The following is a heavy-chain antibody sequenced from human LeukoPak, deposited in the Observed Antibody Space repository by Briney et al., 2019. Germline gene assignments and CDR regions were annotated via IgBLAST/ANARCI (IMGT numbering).Heavy chain of an antibody. CDR1: GFTFSSYA. J-gene: IGHJ5*02. CDR2: INGSGGST. Sequence: PGGSLRLSCAASGFTFSSYAMSWVRQAPGKGLEWVSAINGSGGSTYYADSVKGRFTISRDNSKNTLYLQMNSLRAEDTAVYYCAKCGVRYFDWINWFDPWGQGTLVTVSS. V-gene: IGHV3-23*01. CDR3: AKCGVRYFDWINWFDP. D-gene: IGHD3-9*01.